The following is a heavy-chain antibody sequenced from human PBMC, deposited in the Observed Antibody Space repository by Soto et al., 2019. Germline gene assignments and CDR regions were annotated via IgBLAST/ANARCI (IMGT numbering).Heavy chain of an antibody. CDR3: TMDTPVAAFEI. CDR1: GGTFSSNT. Sequence: QVQLVQSGAEVKKPGSSVKVSCKASGGTFSSNTVSWVRQAPGQGLEWMGRIIPMLGITTYTQKFQGRVTISADEATSTAYMFLGSLTYAAAAVYSCTMDTPVAAFEIWGQGTMVTVSS. V-gene: IGHV1-69*02. CDR2: IIPMLGIT. J-gene: IGHJ3*02.